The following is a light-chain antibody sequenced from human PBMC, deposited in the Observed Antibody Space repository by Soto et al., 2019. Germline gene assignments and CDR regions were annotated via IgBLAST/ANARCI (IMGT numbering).Light chain of an antibody. CDR2: KVS. V-gene: IGKV2-30*02. Sequence: DVVMTQSPLSLPVTLGQPASISCRSSQSLVHSDGKTYLNWFQQRPGQSPRRLIYKVSNRDSGVPDRFSGSGSGTDFTLKISRVEAEDVGVYYCMQGTHWPPYTFGQGTKVEI. J-gene: IGKJ2*01. CDR3: MQGTHWPPYT. CDR1: QSLVHSDGKTY.